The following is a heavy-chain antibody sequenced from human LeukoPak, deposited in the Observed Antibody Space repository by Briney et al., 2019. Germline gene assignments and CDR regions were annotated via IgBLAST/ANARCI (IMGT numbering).Heavy chain of an antibody. CDR3: ARDQLWGPGDWNERSYAFDI. J-gene: IGHJ3*02. CDR1: GFTVSSNY. Sequence: GGSLRLSCAASGFTVSSNYMSWVRQAPGKGLEWVSVIYSGGSTYYADPVKGRFTISRDNSKNTLYLQMNSLRAEDTAVYYCARDQLWGPGDWNERSYAFDIWGQGTMVTVSS. D-gene: IGHD1-1*01. CDR2: IYSGGST. V-gene: IGHV3-66*02.